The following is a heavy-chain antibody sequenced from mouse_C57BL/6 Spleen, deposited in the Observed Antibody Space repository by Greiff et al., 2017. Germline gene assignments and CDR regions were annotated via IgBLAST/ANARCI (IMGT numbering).Heavy chain of an antibody. CDR1: GYTFTSYT. V-gene: IGHV1-4*01. J-gene: IGHJ2*01. D-gene: IGHD1-3*01. CDR2: INPSSGYT. CDR3: ATKLDYFDY. Sequence: QVQLQQSGAELARPGASVKMSCKASGYTFTSYTMHWVKQRPGQGLEWIGYINPSSGYTKYNQKFKDKATLTADKSSSTAYMQRSSLTSEDSAVYYCATKLDYFDYWGQGTTLTVSS.